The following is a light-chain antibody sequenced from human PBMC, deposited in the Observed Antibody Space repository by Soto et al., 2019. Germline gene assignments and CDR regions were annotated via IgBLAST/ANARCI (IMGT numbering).Light chain of an antibody. V-gene: IGKV3-15*01. CDR1: QSVSSK. CDR3: QQYNTWPPYT. J-gene: IGKJ2*01. Sequence: EIVMTQSPATVSVSPGERATLSCRASQSVSSKLAWYQQKPGQDPRLLIYGASTRATGIPARFSGSGSGIEFTLTISSLQSEDFAVYYCQQYNTWPPYTFGPGTMLEIK. CDR2: GAS.